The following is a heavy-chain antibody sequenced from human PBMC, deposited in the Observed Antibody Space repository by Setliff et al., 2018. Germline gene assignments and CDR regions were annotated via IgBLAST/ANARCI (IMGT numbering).Heavy chain of an antibody. J-gene: IGHJ4*02. Sequence: SVKVSCKASGYSFTMYGITWVRQAPGQGLEWMGWISAYTGNTNYAQKLQGRVTMTTDASTNTAYMELRGLSSDDTAVYYCSRLVRYCSKTTCQTASGAEVWGQGTLVTVSS. CDR1: GYSFTMYG. V-gene: IGHV1-18*01. D-gene: IGHD2-8*01. CDR2: ISAYTGNT. CDR3: SRLVRYCSKTTCQTASGAEV.